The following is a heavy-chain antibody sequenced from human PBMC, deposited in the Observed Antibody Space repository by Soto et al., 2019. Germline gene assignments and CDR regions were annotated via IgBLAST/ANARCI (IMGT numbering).Heavy chain of an antibody. D-gene: IGHD6-6*01. CDR3: ASEYSSSGGFDY. V-gene: IGHV3-48*01. J-gene: IGHJ4*02. CDR1: GFTFSNYA. Sequence: HPGGSLRLSCAASGFTFSNYAMSWVRQAPGKGLEWVSDIGSSGGTTYYADSVKGRFSISRDNAKNSLYLQMNSLRAEDTAVYYCASEYSSSGGFDYPGQATLVTVSS. CDR2: IGSSGGTT.